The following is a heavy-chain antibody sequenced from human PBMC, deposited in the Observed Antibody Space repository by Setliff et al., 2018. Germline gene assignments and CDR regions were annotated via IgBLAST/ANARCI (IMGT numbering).Heavy chain of an antibody. J-gene: IGHJ5*02. V-gene: IGHV1-69*13. D-gene: IGHD6-13*01. CDR3: AREEKQLVWFDP. CDR1: GYTFTGYY. CDR2: IIPIFGTA. Sequence: SVKVSCKASGYTFTGYYMHWVRQDPGQGLEWMGGIIPIFGTANYAQKFQGRVTVNADESTSTAYMELSSLRSEDTAVYYCAREEKQLVWFDPWGQGTLVTVSS.